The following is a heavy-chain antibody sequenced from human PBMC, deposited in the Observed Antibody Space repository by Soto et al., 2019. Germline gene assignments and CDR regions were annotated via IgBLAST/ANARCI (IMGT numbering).Heavy chain of an antibody. V-gene: IGHV3-7*03. Sequence: PGGSLRVSCAASGFTFSTYWMSWVRQAPGKGLEWVANTNERGSEEHYVASVKGRFTISRDNAKNLLYLQLNSLRAEDTAVYYCARDGAGSGWFYWGQGTPVTVSS. CDR3: ARDGAGSGWFY. D-gene: IGHD6-19*01. CDR1: GFTFSTYW. CDR2: TNERGSEE. J-gene: IGHJ4*02.